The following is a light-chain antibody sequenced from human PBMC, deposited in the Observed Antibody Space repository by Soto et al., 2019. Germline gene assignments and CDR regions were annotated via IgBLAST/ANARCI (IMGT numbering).Light chain of an antibody. Sequence: QSALTQLASVYGSPGQSITISCTGTSSDVGGYNFVSWYQQHPGKAPKLMIYDVRNRPSGVSNRFSGSKSVNTASLTISGLQAEDEADYYCSSYTSISTYVFGTGTKVTVL. CDR2: DVR. J-gene: IGLJ1*01. CDR1: SSDVGGYNF. V-gene: IGLV2-14*01. CDR3: SSYTSISTYV.